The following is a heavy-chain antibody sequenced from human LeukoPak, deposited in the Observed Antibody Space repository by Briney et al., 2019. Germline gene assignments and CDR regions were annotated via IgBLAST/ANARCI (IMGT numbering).Heavy chain of an antibody. Sequence: GGSLRLSCTASGFTFSSHSMSWLRQAPGKGLEWVSVISGSGDSSYYADSVKGRFTISRDNSKNTLYLQMNSPRADDTALYCCAREPKNCGGDCFVLLDLWGQGTLVTVSS. D-gene: IGHD2-21*02. CDR3: AREPKNCGGDCFVLLDL. J-gene: IGHJ5*02. V-gene: IGHV3-23*01. CDR1: GFTFSSHS. CDR2: ISGSGDSS.